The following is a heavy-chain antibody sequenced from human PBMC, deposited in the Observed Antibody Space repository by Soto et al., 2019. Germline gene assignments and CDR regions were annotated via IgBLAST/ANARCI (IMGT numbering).Heavy chain of an antibody. D-gene: IGHD2-15*01. Sequence: GGSLRLFCAASGFPFSGSAIHWVRQASGKGLEWVGRIRSKANNYATAYAASVKGRFTISRDDSKNTAYLQMNSLKTEDTAVYYCTLANCSGGSCYPAFAIWGQETMVTVS. CDR1: GFPFSGSA. CDR3: TLANCSGGSCYPAFAI. CDR2: IRSKANNYAT. V-gene: IGHV3-73*01. J-gene: IGHJ3*02.